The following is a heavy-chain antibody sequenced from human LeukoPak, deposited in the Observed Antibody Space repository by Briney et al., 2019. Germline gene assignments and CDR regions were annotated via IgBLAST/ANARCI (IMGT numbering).Heavy chain of an antibody. D-gene: IGHD5-18*01. J-gene: IGHJ4*02. Sequence: GSLRLSCAASGFTVSTNCMAWVRQAPGKGLEWVSTIYSGGTTYYADSVMGRFTISRHNSRNTLYLQMNSLRAEDTAVYYCARVDTVMAYYFDLWGQGTLVTVSS. V-gene: IGHV3-53*04. CDR3: ARVDTVMAYYFDL. CDR2: IYSGGTT. CDR1: GFTVSTNC.